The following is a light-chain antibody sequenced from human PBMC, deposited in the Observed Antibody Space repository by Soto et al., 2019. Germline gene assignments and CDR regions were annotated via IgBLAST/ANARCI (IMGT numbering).Light chain of an antibody. J-gene: IGKJ1*01. CDR1: QSVSNNY. Sequence: EIVLTQSPGTLSLSPGERATLSCRASQSVSNNYLGWYQQKPGQAPRLLVYGASRRATGIPDRFSGSGSGTGFTLTISGLEAEDFAVYYCQQYGNSLPWTFGQGTKVDIK. CDR3: QQYGNSLPWT. CDR2: GAS. V-gene: IGKV3-20*01.